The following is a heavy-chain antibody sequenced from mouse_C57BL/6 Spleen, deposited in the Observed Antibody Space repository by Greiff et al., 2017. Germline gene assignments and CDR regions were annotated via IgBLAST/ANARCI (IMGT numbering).Heavy chain of an antibody. D-gene: IGHD2-1*01. CDR2: ISSGSSTI. CDR3: ARGLRYFDV. CDR1: GFTFSDYG. Sequence: VQLQESGGGLVKPGGSLKLSCAASGFTFSDYGMHWVRQAPEKGLEWVAYISSGSSTIYYAYTVKGRFTISRDNAKNTLFLQMTRLRSEDTAMYYCARGLRYFDVWGTGTTVTVSS. J-gene: IGHJ1*03. V-gene: IGHV5-17*01.